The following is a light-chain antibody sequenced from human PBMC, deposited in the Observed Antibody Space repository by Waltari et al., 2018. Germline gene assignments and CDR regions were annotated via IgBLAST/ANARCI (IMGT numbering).Light chain of an antibody. V-gene: IGKV3-20*01. CDR1: HSLTKKY. J-gene: IGKJ2*01. CDR2: GAS. Sequence: VLTQSPGTLSLSTGERATLSCRGSHSLTKKYLAWYQQKPGQAPRLRIYGASNRAAGIPDRFSGSGSGTDFTLTISRLEPEDFAVYYCQQYGSSVMYTFGQGTKLESK. CDR3: QQYGSSVMYT.